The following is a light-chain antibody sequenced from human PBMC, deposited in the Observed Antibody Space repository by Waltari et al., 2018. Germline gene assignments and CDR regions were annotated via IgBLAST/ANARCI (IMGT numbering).Light chain of an antibody. V-gene: IGLV3-21*02. CDR1: NIERKS. Sequence: SYVLTQPPSESVAPGQEATITCGGNNIERKSVHWYQQKPGQAPVLVVYDDSDRASGIPGRFAGSKSGDTATLTIGRAEAGDEADYSCQVWDGGRVVFGGGTKLTVL. CDR2: DDS. CDR3: QVWDGGRVV. J-gene: IGLJ3*02.